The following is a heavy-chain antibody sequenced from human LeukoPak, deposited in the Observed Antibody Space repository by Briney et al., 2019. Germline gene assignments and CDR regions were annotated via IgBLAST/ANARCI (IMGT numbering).Heavy chain of an antibody. CDR3: ARRSSWYVGGRNWFDP. CDR2: INHSGST. D-gene: IGHD6-13*01. J-gene: IGHJ5*02. V-gene: IGHV4-34*01. CDR1: GGSFSGYY. Sequence: SETLSLTCAVYGGSFSGYYWSWIRQPPGKGLEWIGEINHSGSTNYNPSLKSRVTISVDTSKNQFSLKLSSVTAADTAVYYCARRSSWYVGGRNWFDPWGQGTLVTVSS.